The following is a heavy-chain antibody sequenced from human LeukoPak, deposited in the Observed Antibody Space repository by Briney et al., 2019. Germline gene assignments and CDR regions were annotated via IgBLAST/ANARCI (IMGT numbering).Heavy chain of an antibody. CDR1: GYTFTGYY. CDR2: INPNSGGT. D-gene: IGHD6-19*01. Sequence: GASVKVSCKASGYTFTGYYMHWVRQAPGQGLEWMGWINPNSGGTNYAQKFQGRVTMTRDTSISTAYMELSRLRSDDTAVYYCARVGTRRGYSSFLVDYWGQGTLVTVSS. CDR3: ARVGTRRGYSSFLVDY. J-gene: IGHJ4*02. V-gene: IGHV1-2*02.